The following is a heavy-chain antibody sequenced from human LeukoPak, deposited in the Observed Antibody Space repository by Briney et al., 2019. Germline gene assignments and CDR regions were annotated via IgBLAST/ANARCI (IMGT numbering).Heavy chain of an antibody. CDR3: ARVFGEDSSGWYGSPDY. D-gene: IGHD6-19*01. CDR2: ISSTGGGA. CDR1: RITFSSRA. Sequence: PGGSLRLSCVVSRITFSSRAMSWVRQAPGKGLEWVSAISSTGGGAYYADSVKGRFTISRDNSKNTLSLQMNNLSAEDTAVYYCARVFGEDSSGWYGSPDYWGQGTLVTVSS. V-gene: IGHV3-23*01. J-gene: IGHJ4*02.